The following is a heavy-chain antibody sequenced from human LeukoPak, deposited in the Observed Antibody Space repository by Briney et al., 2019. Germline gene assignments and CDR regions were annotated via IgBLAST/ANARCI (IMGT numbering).Heavy chain of an antibody. CDR1: GGSISSGGYY. D-gene: IGHD1-26*01. V-gene: IGHV4-30-2*01. Sequence: SETLSLTCTVSGGSISSGGYYWSWIRQPPGKGLEWIGYIYHSGSTYYNPSLKSRVTISVDRSKNQFSLKLSSVTAADTAVYYCARDPGREGLEWDLPRDDDDYWGQGTPVTVSS. J-gene: IGHJ4*02. CDR2: IYHSGST. CDR3: ARDPGREGLEWDLPRDDDDY.